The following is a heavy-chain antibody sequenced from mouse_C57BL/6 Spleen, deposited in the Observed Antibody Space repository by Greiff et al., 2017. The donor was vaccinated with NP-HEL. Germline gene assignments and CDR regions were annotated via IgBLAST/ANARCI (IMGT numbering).Heavy chain of an antibody. CDR3: ARRKVDDGYYRGCFEV. CDR2: IHPNSGST. CDR1: GYTFTSYW. Sequence: VQLQQPGAELVKPGASVKLSCKASGYTFTSYWMHWVKQRPGQGLEWIGMIHPNSGSTNYNEKFKSKATLTVDKSSSTAYMQLSSLTSEDSAVYYCARRKVDDGYYRGCFEVWGTGTTVTVSS. D-gene: IGHD2-3*01. J-gene: IGHJ1*03. V-gene: IGHV1-64*01.